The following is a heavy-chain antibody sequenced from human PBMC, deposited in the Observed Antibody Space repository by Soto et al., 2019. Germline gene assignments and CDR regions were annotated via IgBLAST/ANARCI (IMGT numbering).Heavy chain of an antibody. Sequence: SETLSLTCTVSGGSVRSGDCYWSWIRQPPGKGLEWIGNIYYSGTIDYSPSLKSRVTIXXXXSXNXFXLXXSSVTXADTAVYYCARHLAVSGTFNWFDPWGQGTMVT. CDR2: IYYSGTI. D-gene: IGHD6-13*01. J-gene: IGHJ5*02. V-gene: IGHV4-61*08. CDR1: GGSVRSGDCY. CDR3: ARHLAVSGTFNWFDP.